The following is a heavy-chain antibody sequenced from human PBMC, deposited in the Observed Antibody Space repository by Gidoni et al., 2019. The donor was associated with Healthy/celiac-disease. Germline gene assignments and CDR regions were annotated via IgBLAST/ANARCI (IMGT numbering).Heavy chain of an antibody. J-gene: IGHJ4*02. Sequence: EVQLVESGGGLVKPGGSLRLSCAASGFTFSSYSMNWVRQAPGKGLEWVSSISSSSSYIYYADSVKGRFTISRDNAKTSLYLQMNSLRAEDTAVYYCARDKDYYGSGSYLYWGQGTLVTVSS. V-gene: IGHV3-21*01. D-gene: IGHD3-10*01. CDR1: GFTFSSYS. CDR2: ISSSSSYI. CDR3: ARDKDYYGSGSYLY.